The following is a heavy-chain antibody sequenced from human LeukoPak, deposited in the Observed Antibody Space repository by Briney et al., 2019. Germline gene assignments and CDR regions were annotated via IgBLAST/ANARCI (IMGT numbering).Heavy chain of an antibody. J-gene: IGHJ1*01. Sequence: SVKVSCKASRGTFSNYAISWVRQAPGQGLEWMGGIIPMFGTANYAQKFQGRVTMTRDTSTSTVYMELSSLRSEDTAVYYCARDLSVLSPEYFQHWGQGTLVTVSS. CDR3: ARDLSVLSPEYFQH. D-gene: IGHD2/OR15-2a*01. CDR1: RGTFSNYA. V-gene: IGHV1-69*05. CDR2: IIPMFGTA.